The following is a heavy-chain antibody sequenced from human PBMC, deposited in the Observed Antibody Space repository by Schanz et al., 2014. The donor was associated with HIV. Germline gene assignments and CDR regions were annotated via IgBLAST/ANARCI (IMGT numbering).Heavy chain of an antibody. J-gene: IGHJ6*02. CDR3: ARESNPYDILTDLYGMDV. Sequence: QVQLAQSGAQVRKPGASVKVSCKASGYTFISYGITWVRQAPGQGLEWMGWISAYNGNTNYAQKVQGRVTMSTDTFTSKAYLELRSLRSDDTAVYYCARESNPYDILTDLYGMDVWGQGTTVTVSS. CDR2: ISAYNGNT. CDR1: GYTFISYG. D-gene: IGHD3-9*01. V-gene: IGHV1-18*01.